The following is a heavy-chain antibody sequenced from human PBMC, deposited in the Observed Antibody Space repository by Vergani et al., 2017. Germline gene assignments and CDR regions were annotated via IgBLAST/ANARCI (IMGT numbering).Heavy chain of an antibody. CDR3: ARVQNGGYMYV. CDR2: ISPSSTNI. D-gene: IGHD3-10*01. V-gene: IGHV3-48*01. CDR1: GFTFSSYS. Sequence: EVQLVESGGNLVQPGGSLRLSCAASGFTFSSYSMNWVRQATGKGLEWVSYISPSSTNIYYADSVKGRFTISRDNVKNSLYLQMNSLRAEDTAVYYCARVQNGGYMYVWGKGTTVTVSS. J-gene: IGHJ6*03.